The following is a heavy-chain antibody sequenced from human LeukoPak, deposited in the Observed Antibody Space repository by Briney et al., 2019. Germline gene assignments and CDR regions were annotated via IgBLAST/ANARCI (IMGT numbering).Heavy chain of an antibody. V-gene: IGHV3-30*18. CDR1: GFTFSNYG. D-gene: IGHD2-2*01. CDR2: ISNDGSNK. CDR3: AKGAPIGGYCSSTSCYDRFDS. Sequence: GRSLRLSCAASGFTFSNYGMHWVRKAPGKGREWVTLISNDGSNKYYADSVKGRFTISRDNSKNTLYLQMNSLRAEDTAVYYCAKGAPIGGYCSSTSCYDRFDSWGQGTLVTVSS. J-gene: IGHJ4*02.